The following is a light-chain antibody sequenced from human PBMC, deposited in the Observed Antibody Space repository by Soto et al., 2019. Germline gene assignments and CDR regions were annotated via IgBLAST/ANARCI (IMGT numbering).Light chain of an antibody. CDR1: SSDVGGYNY. Sequence: QSALTQPPSVSGSPGQSVTISCTGTSSDVGGYNYVSWYQQHPGKAPKVIIFDVSKRPSGVPDRFSGSKSGSTASLTISGLQPDDEGDCYCCSFAGGCYVVGTGTKVTVL. V-gene: IGLV2-11*01. CDR2: DVS. CDR3: CSFAGGCYV. J-gene: IGLJ1*01.